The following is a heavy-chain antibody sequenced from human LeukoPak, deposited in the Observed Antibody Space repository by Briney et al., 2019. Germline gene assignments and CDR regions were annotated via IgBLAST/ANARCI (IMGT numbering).Heavy chain of an antibody. CDR1: GGSVSSGSYY. Sequence: SETLSLTCTVSGGSVSSGSYYWSWHRQPKGKGLEWIGYFYYSGRTNSNPSLKSRVTISLNTSKNQFSLKLSAVTAADSAVYYWASMARGVILFYDWGQGTLVTVSS. D-gene: IGHD3-10*01. CDR3: ASMARGVILFYD. CDR2: FYYSGRT. J-gene: IGHJ4*02. V-gene: IGHV4-61*01.